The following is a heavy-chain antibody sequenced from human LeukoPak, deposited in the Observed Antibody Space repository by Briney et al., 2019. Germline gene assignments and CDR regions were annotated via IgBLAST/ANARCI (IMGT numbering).Heavy chain of an antibody. D-gene: IGHD3-9*01. V-gene: IGHV3-53*01. CDR2: IYSGGST. CDR3: ARKILTGYSSDY. Sequence: GGSLRLSCAASGFTVSSNYMSWVRQAPGKGLEWVSVIYSGGSTYYADSVKGRFTISRDNSKNTLYLQMNSLRAEDTAVYYCARKILTGYSSDYWGQGTLVTVSS. CDR1: GFTVSSNY. J-gene: IGHJ4*02.